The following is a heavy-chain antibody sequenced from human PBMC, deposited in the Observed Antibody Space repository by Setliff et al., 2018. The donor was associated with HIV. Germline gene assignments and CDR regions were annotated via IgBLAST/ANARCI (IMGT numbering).Heavy chain of an antibody. J-gene: IGHJ5*02. D-gene: IGHD1-26*01. Sequence: GGSLRLSCTASGFIFSSYWMSWVRQAPGKGLEWVATIKKDGREKYYVDSVKGRFTISRDNARTSLYLEMSSLRVEDTAVYFCASMWKVGAWGRGTLVTVSS. CDR2: IKKDGREK. V-gene: IGHV3-7*03. CDR1: GFIFSSYW. CDR3: ASMWKVGA.